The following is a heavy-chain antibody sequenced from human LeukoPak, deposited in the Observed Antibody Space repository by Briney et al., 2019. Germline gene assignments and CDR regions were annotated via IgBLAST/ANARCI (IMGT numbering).Heavy chain of an antibody. CDR2: INPSDGGT. Sequence: ASVKVSCKASGYTFTSYYTHWVRQAPGQGLEWLGIINPSDGGTSYAQKFQGRVTITADKSTSTAYMELSSLRSEDTAVYYCARVRSSGWYDAFDIWGQGTMVTVSS. D-gene: IGHD6-19*01. CDR1: GYTFTSYY. V-gene: IGHV1-46*01. CDR3: ARVRSSGWYDAFDI. J-gene: IGHJ3*02.